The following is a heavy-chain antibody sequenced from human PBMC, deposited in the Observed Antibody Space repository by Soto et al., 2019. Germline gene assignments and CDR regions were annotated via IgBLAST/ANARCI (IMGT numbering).Heavy chain of an antibody. CDR1: GFSVSTNF. V-gene: IGHV3-66*01. CDR3: STAPGFFDY. Sequence: EVQLVDYGGGLVQPGGSLRLSCAASGFSVSTNFMAWVRQAPGKGLEWVSVIYSGGSAYYADSVRGRFTISRDSSKNTLYLQMNSLRAEDTAVYYCSTAPGFFDYWGQGTLVTVSS. J-gene: IGHJ4*02. CDR2: IYSGGSA. D-gene: IGHD4-17*01.